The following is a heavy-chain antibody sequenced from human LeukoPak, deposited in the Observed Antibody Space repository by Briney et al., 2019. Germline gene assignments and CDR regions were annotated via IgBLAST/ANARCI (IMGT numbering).Heavy chain of an antibody. V-gene: IGHV3-23*01. CDR2: IGGSDGST. Sequence: GGSLRLSCAASGFTFSSYALSWVRQAPGKGLEWVSAIGGSDGSTFYAGSAKGRFTISRDNSKNTLYLQMNSLRAEDTAVYYCAKAGSGSCYSASDYWGQGTLVTVSS. CDR3: AKAGSGSCYSASDY. CDR1: GFTFSSYA. D-gene: IGHD2-15*01. J-gene: IGHJ4*02.